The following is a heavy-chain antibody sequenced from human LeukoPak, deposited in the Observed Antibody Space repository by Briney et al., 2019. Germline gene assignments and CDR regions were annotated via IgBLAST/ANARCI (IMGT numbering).Heavy chain of an antibody. CDR1: GGSISGYY. Sequence: SETLSLTCTVSGGSISGYYWSWIRQPPGGGLEWSGYIYYSGTTNYNPSLKSRLTISVDTSKNQFSLKLSSVTAADTAIYYCARQHPSGRGSGLDYWGQGTLVTVSS. CDR2: IYYSGTT. CDR3: ARQHPSGRGSGLDY. J-gene: IGHJ4*02. V-gene: IGHV4-59*08. D-gene: IGHD6-19*01.